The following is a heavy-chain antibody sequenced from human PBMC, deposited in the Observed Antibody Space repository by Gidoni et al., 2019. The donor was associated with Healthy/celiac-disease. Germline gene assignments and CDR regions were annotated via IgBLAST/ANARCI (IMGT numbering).Heavy chain of an antibody. V-gene: IGHV1-69*01. Sequence: QVQLVQSGAEVKKPGSSVKVSCKASVGTFSSHAISWVRQAPGQGLEWRGGIIPIFGTANYAKKFQGRVTITADEATSTAYMELSSLRSEDTAVYCCARRRGGWFDPWGQGTLVTVSS. J-gene: IGHJ5*02. CDR1: VGTFSSHA. CDR2: IIPIFGTA. D-gene: IGHD2-15*01. CDR3: ARRRGGWFDP.